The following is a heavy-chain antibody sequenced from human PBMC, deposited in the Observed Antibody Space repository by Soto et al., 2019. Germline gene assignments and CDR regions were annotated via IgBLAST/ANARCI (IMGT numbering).Heavy chain of an antibody. CDR2: IYPGDSDT. J-gene: IGHJ3*02. V-gene: IGHV5-51*01. D-gene: IGHD6-13*01. CDR1: GYSFTSYW. Sequence: PGESLKISCKGSGYSFTSYWIGWVRQMPGKGLEWMGIIYPGDSDTRYSPSFQGQVTISADKSISTAYLQWSSLKASDTAMYYCVRHIPFQQQLVQGAFYICGQETKFTVSS. CDR3: VRHIPFQQQLVQGAFYI.